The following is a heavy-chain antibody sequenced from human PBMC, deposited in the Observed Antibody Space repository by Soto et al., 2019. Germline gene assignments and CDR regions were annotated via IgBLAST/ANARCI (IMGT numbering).Heavy chain of an antibody. V-gene: IGHV1-18*01. CDR3: ASAYCGGDCYSVYYYYGMDV. CDR1: GYTFTSYG. Sequence: QVQLVQSGAEVKKPGASVKVSCKASGYTFTSYGISWVRQAPGQGLEWMGWISAYNGNTNYAQKLQGRVTMTTDTSTSTAYMGVRSLRSDDPGVYYGASAYCGGDCYSVYYYYGMDVWGQGTTVSVPS. CDR2: ISAYNGNT. D-gene: IGHD2-21*02. J-gene: IGHJ6*02.